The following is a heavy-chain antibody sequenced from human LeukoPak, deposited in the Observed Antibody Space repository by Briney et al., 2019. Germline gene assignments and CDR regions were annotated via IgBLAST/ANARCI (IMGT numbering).Heavy chain of an antibody. Sequence: PSETLSLTCTVSGASITNSYWSWIRQPPGKGLEWIAFVHDSESTNYNPSLKSRVSIPLDTSKNEVSLWLTSVTAADTATYFCARGDASGRPGIGFDFWGQGTLVTVSS. V-gene: IGHV4-59*01. CDR2: VHDSEST. D-gene: IGHD1-26*01. CDR1: GASITNSY. CDR3: ARGDASGRPGIGFDF. J-gene: IGHJ4*02.